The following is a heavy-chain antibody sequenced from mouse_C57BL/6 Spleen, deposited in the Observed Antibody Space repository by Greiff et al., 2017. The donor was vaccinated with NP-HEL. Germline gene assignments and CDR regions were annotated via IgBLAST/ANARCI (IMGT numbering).Heavy chain of an antibody. CDR2: IWTGGGT. CDR1: GFSLTSYA. CDR3: ARKEEISYYGSSYVRDWYFDV. J-gene: IGHJ1*03. Sequence: VQRVESGPGLVAPSQSLSITCTVSGFSLTSYAISWVRQPPGKGLEWLGVIWTGGGTNYNSALKSRLSISKNNSKSQVFLKMNSLQTDDTARYYCARKEEISYYGSSYVRDWYFDVWGTGTTVTVSS. V-gene: IGHV2-9-1*01. D-gene: IGHD1-1*01.